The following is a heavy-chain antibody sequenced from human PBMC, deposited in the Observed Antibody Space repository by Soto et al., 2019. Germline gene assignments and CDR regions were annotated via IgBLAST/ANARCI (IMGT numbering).Heavy chain of an antibody. J-gene: IGHJ4*02. CDR3: VGSAMSQAMESFAY. CDR1: AGSISRYY. V-gene: IGHV4-59*01. D-gene: IGHD5-18*01. Sequence: SETLSLTCSVSAGSISRYYWGWVRQSPGEGLEWIAHISYTGDASYNPSLKSRVTMSLDTSKNQSALCLMSVTAADTVVYYCVGSAMSQAMESFAYWGQGTLVTVSS. CDR2: ISYTGDA.